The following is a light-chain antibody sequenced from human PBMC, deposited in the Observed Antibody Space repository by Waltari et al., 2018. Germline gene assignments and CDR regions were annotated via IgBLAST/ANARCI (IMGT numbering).Light chain of an antibody. CDR3: QSTDSSGSFVV. Sequence: SYELTQPPSVSVSPGQTARITCSGEALPRPFTSWYQQRPGQAPIMLMYRDTERPSVIPERFSGSSSGTIVTLTITGVQAEDEADYYCQSTDSSGSFVVFGGGTRLTVL. CDR1: ALPRPF. CDR2: RDT. J-gene: IGLJ2*01. V-gene: IGLV3-25*03.